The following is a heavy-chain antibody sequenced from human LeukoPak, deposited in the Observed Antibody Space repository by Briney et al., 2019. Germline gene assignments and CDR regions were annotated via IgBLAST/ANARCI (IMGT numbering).Heavy chain of an antibody. V-gene: IGHV3-48*04. J-gene: IGHJ4*02. D-gene: IGHD2-15*01. Sequence: GGSLRLSCAASGFTFSSYSMNWVRQAPGKGLEWVSYISSSSSTIYYADSVKGRFTISRDNAKNSLYLQMNSLRAEDTAVYYCARDYCSGGSCYSPPDYWGQGTLVTVS. CDR1: GFTFSSYS. CDR3: ARDYCSGGSCYSPPDY. CDR2: ISSSSSTI.